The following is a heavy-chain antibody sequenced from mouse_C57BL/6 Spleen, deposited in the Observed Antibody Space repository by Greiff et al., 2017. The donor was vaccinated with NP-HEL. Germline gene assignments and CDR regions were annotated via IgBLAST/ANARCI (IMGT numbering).Heavy chain of an antibody. Sequence: VQLQQSGAELVKPGASVKLSCKASGYTFTSYWMHWVKQRPGQGLEWIGMIHPNSGSTNYNEKFKSKATLTVDKSSSTAYMQLSSLTSEDSAVYYCARGYGSSPWFADWGQGTLVTVSA. J-gene: IGHJ3*01. D-gene: IGHD1-1*01. CDR2: IHPNSGST. V-gene: IGHV1-64*01. CDR1: GYTFTSYW. CDR3: ARGYGSSPWFAD.